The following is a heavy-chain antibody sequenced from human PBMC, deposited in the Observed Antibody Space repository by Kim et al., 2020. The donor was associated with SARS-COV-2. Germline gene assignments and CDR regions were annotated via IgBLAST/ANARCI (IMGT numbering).Heavy chain of an antibody. CDR2: IDADNGNT. Sequence: ASVKVSCKASGYTFTSYAFHWVRQAPGQRLEWMGWIDADNGNTKYSQKFQGRVTISRDTSASTSHMELNNLRSEDTAVYYCARNEDYWGQGTLVTVSS. J-gene: IGHJ4*02. CDR1: GYTFTSYA. V-gene: IGHV1-3*01. CDR3: ARNEDY.